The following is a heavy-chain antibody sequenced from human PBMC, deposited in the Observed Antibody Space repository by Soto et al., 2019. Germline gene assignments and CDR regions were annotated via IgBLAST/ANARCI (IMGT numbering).Heavy chain of an antibody. CDR1: GGSISSYY. CDR2: IYYSGST. D-gene: IGHD3-22*01. V-gene: IGHV4-59*01. Sequence: QVQLQESGPGLVKPSETLSLTCTVSGGSISSYYWSWIRQPPGKGLEWIGYIYYSGSTNYNPSLKSRVTISVDTSKNQFSLKLSSVTAADTAVYYCARSVVVITRGTYYYYGMDVWGQGTTVTVSS. J-gene: IGHJ6*02. CDR3: ARSVVVITRGTYYYYGMDV.